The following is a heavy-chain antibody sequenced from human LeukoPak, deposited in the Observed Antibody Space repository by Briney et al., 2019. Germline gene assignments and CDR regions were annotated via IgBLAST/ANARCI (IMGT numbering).Heavy chain of an antibody. D-gene: IGHD4/OR15-4a*01. V-gene: IGHV3-30*09. CDR3: ARGVLTGGTYFAY. CDR2: ISYDGSNK. Sequence: LAGGSLRLSCAASGFSFNTYAMHWVRQAPGKGLEWVAVISYDGSNKYYTDSVKGRFAISRDNSRNTLYLQVNSLRAEDTAAYFCARGVLTGGTYFAYWGQGTLVTVSS. J-gene: IGHJ4*02. CDR1: GFSFNTYA.